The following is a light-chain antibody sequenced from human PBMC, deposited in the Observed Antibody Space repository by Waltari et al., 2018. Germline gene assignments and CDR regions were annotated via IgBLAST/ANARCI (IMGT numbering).Light chain of an antibody. CDR2: KAS. V-gene: IGKV1-5*03. CDR3: QQYENVPFT. CDR1: QGVSSW. J-gene: IGKJ3*01. Sequence: DIQMTQSPSSLSASVGDRVTITCRASQGVSSWLAWYQQKPGKAPKLLFYKASSLQSGVPSRFSGSGYGTDFTLIISSLQPEDFATYYCQQYENVPFTFGPGTKLDIE.